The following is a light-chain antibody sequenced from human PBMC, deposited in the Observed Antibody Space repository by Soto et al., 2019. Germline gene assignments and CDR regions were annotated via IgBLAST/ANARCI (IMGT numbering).Light chain of an antibody. CDR2: AAS. Sequence: DIQMTQSPSSLSASVGDRVTITCRASQVISNYLAWYQQKPGKVPKLLIYAASTLQSGVPSRFSGSGSGTDFTLTISSLQPEDVATYYCQKYNSAPHTFGGGTKVDI. V-gene: IGKV1-27*01. CDR1: QVISNY. CDR3: QKYNSAPHT. J-gene: IGKJ4*01.